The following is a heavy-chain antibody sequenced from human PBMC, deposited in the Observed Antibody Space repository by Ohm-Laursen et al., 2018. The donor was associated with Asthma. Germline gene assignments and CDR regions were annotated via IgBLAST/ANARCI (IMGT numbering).Heavy chain of an antibody. Sequence: SLRLSCAASGYTFSRYSIHWVRQAPGKGLEWVSYISSSSSTIYYADSVKGRFTISRDNAKNSLYLQMNSLRAEDTAVYYCARDTVVTPEDAFDIWGQGTMVTVSS. CDR2: ISSSSSTI. J-gene: IGHJ3*02. CDR3: ARDTVVTPEDAFDI. V-gene: IGHV3-48*01. CDR1: GYTFSRYS. D-gene: IGHD4-23*01.